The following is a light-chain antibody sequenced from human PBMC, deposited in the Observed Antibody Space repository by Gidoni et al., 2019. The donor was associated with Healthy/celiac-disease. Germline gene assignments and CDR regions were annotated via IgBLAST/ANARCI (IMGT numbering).Light chain of an antibody. CDR2: AAS. V-gene: IGKV1-39*01. Sequence: DIQMTKSPSSLSASVGDRVTITFRASQSISSYLNGYQQKPGNAPKLLIYAASSLQRGVPERFSGSGSGTDFTLTISSLQPEDFATYYCQQSYSTPWTFGQGTKVEIK. J-gene: IGKJ1*01. CDR3: QQSYSTPWT. CDR1: QSISSY.